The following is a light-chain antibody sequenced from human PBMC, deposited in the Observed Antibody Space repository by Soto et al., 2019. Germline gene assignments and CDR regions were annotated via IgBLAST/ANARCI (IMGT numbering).Light chain of an antibody. CDR2: DVS. CDR1: SSDFGGYNY. Sequence: QSVLTQPASVSGAHGQAITISCTGTSSDFGGYNYVSWYQQHPGKAPKLMIYDVSNRPSGVSNRFSGSKSGNTASLTISGLQAEDEADYYCSSYTSSSTLRVFGTGTTVTVL. V-gene: IGLV2-14*01. J-gene: IGLJ1*01. CDR3: SSYTSSSTLRV.